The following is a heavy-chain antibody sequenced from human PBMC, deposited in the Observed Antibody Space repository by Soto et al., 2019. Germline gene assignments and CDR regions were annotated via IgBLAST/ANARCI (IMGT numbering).Heavy chain of an antibody. J-gene: IGHJ4*02. CDR2: ISSSAVYI. V-gene: IGHV3-21*01. Sequence: EVQLVESGGGPVRPGGSLKLSCAASGFNFITYSLSWVRQAPGKGLEWVASISSSAVYIDYDDSVKGRFTISRDNANNSLYLQMNSLRAEDTATYYCVRDGLDYYDTERLYFDNWGQGTLVTVSS. CDR1: GFNFITYS. CDR3: VRDGLDYYDTERLYFDN. D-gene: IGHD3-22*01.